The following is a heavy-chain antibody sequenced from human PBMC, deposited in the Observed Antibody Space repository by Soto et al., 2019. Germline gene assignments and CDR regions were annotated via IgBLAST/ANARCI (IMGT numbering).Heavy chain of an antibody. Sequence: EVQLVESGGGLVQPGGSLRLSCADSGFSFSSYWMHWLRQGPEKGLVWVSRINTDGSSTNYEDSVKGRFTISRNNAKSSMYLQMNSLRAEDTAVYYCSRSPGGYYTGWGQGTVVTVSS. J-gene: IGHJ3*01. CDR1: GFSFSSYW. D-gene: IGHD2-8*02. V-gene: IGHV3-74*01. CDR2: INTDGSST. CDR3: SRSPGGYYTG.